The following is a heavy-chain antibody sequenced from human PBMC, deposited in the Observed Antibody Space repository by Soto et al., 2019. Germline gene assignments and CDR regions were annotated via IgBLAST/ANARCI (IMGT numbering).Heavy chain of an antibody. Sequence: GASVKVSCKASGYTFTTHGIGWVRQAPGQGLEWMGWVSAYNGNTNYAQKFQGRVTMTTDTSTTTAYLELRGLTSDDTAVYYCAREGPHDFNWFDPWGQGTLVTVSS. CDR2: VSAYNGNT. CDR3: AREGPHDFNWFDP. CDR1: GYTFTTHG. V-gene: IGHV1-18*01. J-gene: IGHJ5*02. D-gene: IGHD2-21*02.